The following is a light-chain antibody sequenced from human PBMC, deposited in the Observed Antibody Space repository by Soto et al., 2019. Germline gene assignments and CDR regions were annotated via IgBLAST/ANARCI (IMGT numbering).Light chain of an antibody. CDR3: QQYNSYSQT. Sequence: DIQMTQSPSTLSASVVDRVTITCRASQSISSWLAWYQQKPGQAPKLLIYKESSLESGVPSRFSGSGSGTEFTLTSSSLQPDDFATYYCQQYNSYSQTFGQGTKVEIK. V-gene: IGKV1-5*03. J-gene: IGKJ1*01. CDR2: KES. CDR1: QSISSW.